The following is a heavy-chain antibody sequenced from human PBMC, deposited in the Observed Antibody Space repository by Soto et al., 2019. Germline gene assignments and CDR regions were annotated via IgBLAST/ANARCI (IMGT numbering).Heavy chain of an antibody. CDR1: GGSFSGYY. Sequence: ASETLSLTCAVYGGSFSGYYWSWIRQPPGKGLEWIGEINHSGSTNYNPSLKSRVTISVDTSKNQFSLKLSSVTAADTAVYYCAGGGRDGYTVWGQGTLVTVSS. V-gene: IGHV4-34*01. D-gene: IGHD5-12*01. J-gene: IGHJ4*02. CDR2: INHSGST. CDR3: AGGGRDGYTV.